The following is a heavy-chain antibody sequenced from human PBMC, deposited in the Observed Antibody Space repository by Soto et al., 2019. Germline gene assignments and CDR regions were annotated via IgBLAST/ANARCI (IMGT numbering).Heavy chain of an antibody. CDR2: IGGSGGST. CDR3: ARAEDDYGDQDHFDF. Sequence: EVQLLESGGGLVHPGGSLRLSFEASGFSFSSFAMSWVRQAPGKGLEWVSGIGGSGGSTYYADSVKGRFTISRDNSKNTLYLQMDSLRVEDTAVYYCARAEDDYGDQDHFDFWGQGALVTVSS. V-gene: IGHV3-23*01. CDR1: GFSFSSFA. J-gene: IGHJ4*02. D-gene: IGHD4-17*01.